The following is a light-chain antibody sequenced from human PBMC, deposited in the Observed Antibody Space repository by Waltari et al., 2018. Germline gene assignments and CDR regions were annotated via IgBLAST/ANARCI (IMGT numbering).Light chain of an antibody. CDR3: QQYSSSSRT. Sequence: DIQMTQSPSTLSASVGDRVTITCRASQSISNWLAWYQQKPGKAPNLLIYKASSLESGVPSIFSASGSGTEFTLTISSLQPDDFATYYCQQYSSSSRTFGQGTKVEIK. CDR2: KAS. CDR1: QSISNW. J-gene: IGKJ1*01. V-gene: IGKV1-5*03.